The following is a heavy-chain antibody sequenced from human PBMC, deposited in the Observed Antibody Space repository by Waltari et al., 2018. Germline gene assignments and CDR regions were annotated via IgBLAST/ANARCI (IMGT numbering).Heavy chain of an antibody. CDR3: ASAVALAGFYAF. J-gene: IGHJ4*02. CDR1: GYTIPSYD. D-gene: IGHD6-19*01. V-gene: IGHV1-8*01. Sequence: QVQLVQSGAEVTQPGASVKVSCKASGYTIPSYDLNWVRLAAGQGLEWMGWMNPNSGNTGYAQKFQGRVTMTRNTSISTAYMELSSLRSEDTAVYYCASAVALAGFYAFWGQGTLVTVSS. CDR2: MNPNSGNT.